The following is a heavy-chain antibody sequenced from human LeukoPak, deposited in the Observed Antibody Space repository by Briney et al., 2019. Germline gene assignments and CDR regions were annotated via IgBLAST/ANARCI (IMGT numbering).Heavy chain of an antibody. D-gene: IGHD4-17*01. J-gene: IGHJ6*02. Sequence: PGGSLRLSCAASGFTVSSNYMSWVRQAPGKGLEWVSVIYSGGSTYYADSVKGRFTISRDNSKNTLYLQMNSLRAEDTAVYYCARTHYGDYDGSRYYYYGMDVWGQGTTVTVSS. CDR2: IYSGGST. CDR3: ARTHYGDYDGSRYYYYGMDV. V-gene: IGHV3-53*01. CDR1: GFTVSSNY.